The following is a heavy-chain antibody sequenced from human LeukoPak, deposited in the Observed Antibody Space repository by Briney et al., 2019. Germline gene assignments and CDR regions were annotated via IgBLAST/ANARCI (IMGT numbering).Heavy chain of an antibody. CDR1: GFTFSTYA. CDR2: ISSSSSYI. Sequence: PGGSLRLSCTASGFTFSTYAMSWVRQAPGKGLEWVSSISSSSSYIYYADSVKGRFTISRDNAKNSLYLQMNSLRAEDTAVYYCARGDDYVWGSAHGAFDIWGQGTMVTVSS. V-gene: IGHV3-21*01. CDR3: ARGDDYVWGSAHGAFDI. J-gene: IGHJ3*02. D-gene: IGHD3-16*01.